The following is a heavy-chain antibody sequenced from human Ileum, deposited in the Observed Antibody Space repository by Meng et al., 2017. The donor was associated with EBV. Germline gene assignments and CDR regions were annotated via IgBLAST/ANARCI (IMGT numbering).Heavy chain of an antibody. J-gene: IGHJ4*02. CDR3: AHSTQSSGQRLSFDY. D-gene: IGHD3-22*01. V-gene: IGHV2-5*02. CDR2: IYWDDDK. CDR1: GFSLSTSGVG. Sequence: QITLKESVPTLVKPTXTPTLNCTFLGFSLSTSGVGVGWIRQSPGKALEWLALIYWDDDKRYSPSLKSRLTITKDTSKNQVVLTMTNMDPVDTATYYCAHSTQSSGQRLSFDYWGQGTLVTVSS.